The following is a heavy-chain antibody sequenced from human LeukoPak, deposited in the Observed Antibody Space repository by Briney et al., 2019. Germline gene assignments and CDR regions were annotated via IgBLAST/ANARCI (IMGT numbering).Heavy chain of an antibody. CDR2: IYTSGST. D-gene: IGHD1-26*01. CDR1: GGSISSYY. V-gene: IGHV4-4*07. J-gene: IGHJ2*01. Sequence: SETLSLTCTVSGGSISSYYRSWIRQPAGKGLEWIGRIYTSGSTNYNPSLKSRVTMSVDTSKNQFSLKLSSVTAADTAVYYCARVPVGATTGWYFDLWGRGTLVTVSS. CDR3: ARVPVGATTGWYFDL.